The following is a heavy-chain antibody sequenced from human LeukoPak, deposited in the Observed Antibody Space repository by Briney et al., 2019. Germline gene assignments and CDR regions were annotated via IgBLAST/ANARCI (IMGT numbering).Heavy chain of an antibody. CDR2: VYFSGNT. CDR1: GGSVSRDNYY. V-gene: IGHV4-61*01. J-gene: IGHJ5*02. CDR3: ARDLYGSGHFLMESP. Sequence: KPSETLSLTCTVSGGSVSRDNYYWTWIRQAPGRGLEWIGYVYFSGNTNYNPSLKSRVTISLDTSKNQFSLKLSSVTAADTAVYYCARDLYGSGHFLMESPWGQGTLVTVSS. D-gene: IGHD3-10*01.